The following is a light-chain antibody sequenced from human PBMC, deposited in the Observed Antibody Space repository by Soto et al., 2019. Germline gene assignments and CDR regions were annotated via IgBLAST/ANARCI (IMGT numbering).Light chain of an antibody. CDR1: QSVIIID. CDR3: QQYNSYRALT. CDR2: GSS. J-gene: IGKJ4*01. V-gene: IGKV3-20*01. Sequence: VLTQSPGTLSLSPGERATLSCRASQSVIIIDLAWYQXXXXQXPXAXMYGSSNXATGIPDRFSGSGSGTEFTLTISSLQPDDFATYYCQQYNSYRALTFGGGTK.